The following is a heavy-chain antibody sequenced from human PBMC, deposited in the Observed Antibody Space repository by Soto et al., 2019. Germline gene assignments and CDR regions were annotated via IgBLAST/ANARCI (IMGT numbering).Heavy chain of an antibody. CDR3: ARAGVGATPNDY. Sequence: ASVKVSCKASGYTFTSYAMHWVRQAPGQRLEWMGWINAGNGNTKYSQKFQGRVTITRDTSASTAYMELSSLRSEDTAVYYCARAGVGATPNDYSGQGTLVTVSS. V-gene: IGHV1-3*01. J-gene: IGHJ4*02. CDR2: INAGNGNT. CDR1: GYTFTSYA. D-gene: IGHD1-26*01.